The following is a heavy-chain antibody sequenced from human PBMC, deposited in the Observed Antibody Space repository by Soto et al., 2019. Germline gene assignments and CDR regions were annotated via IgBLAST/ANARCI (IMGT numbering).Heavy chain of an antibody. J-gene: IGHJ4*02. CDR2: IYHSGST. Sequence: QVQLQESGPGLVTPSQTLSLTCTVSGDSMSSGNYYWSWIRQHPGKGLEWIGYIYHSGSTFYNPSLKSRVSISEDTSKNQFSLKVISVTAADTAVYYCARETDATYFDYWGQGTLVTVSS. V-gene: IGHV4-31*03. CDR3: ARETDATYFDY. CDR1: GDSMSSGNYY.